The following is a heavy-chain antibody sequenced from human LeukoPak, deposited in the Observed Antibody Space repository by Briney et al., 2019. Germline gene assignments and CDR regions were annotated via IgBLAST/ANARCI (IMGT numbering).Heavy chain of an antibody. Sequence: KPSETLSLTCAVYGGSFSDYYWSWIRQPPGKGLEWIGEINHSGSTNCNPSLKSRVSMSMDTSKSQFSLKLTSVTAADTAVYYCATPYCGAISCLDVFDVWGQGTVVTVSS. CDR1: GGSFSDYY. V-gene: IGHV4-34*01. CDR3: ATPYCGAISCLDVFDV. CDR2: INHSGST. J-gene: IGHJ3*01. D-gene: IGHD2-21*01.